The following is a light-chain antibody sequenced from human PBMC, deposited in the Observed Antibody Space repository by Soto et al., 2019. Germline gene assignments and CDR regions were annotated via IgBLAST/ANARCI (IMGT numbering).Light chain of an antibody. CDR2: GAS. J-gene: IGKJ1*01. V-gene: IGKV3-15*01. Sequence: EIVMTQSPATLSVSPGERATLSCRASQRVSSNLAWYQQKPGQAPRLLIYGASTRATGLPARFSGSGSGTESTLTISSLQSESFAVYYCQQYNNPPGTFGQGTKVDI. CDR1: QRVSSN. CDR3: QQYNNPPGT.